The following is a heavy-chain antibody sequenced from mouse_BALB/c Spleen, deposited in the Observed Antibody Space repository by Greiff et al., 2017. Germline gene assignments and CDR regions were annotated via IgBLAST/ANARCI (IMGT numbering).Heavy chain of an antibody. CDR1: GYSFTGYN. CDR3: ARDYGSSEYFDY. D-gene: IGHD1-1*01. J-gene: IGHJ2*01. V-gene: IGHV1-39*01. Sequence: VHVKQSGPELEKPGASVKISCKASGYSFTGYNMNWVKQSNGKSLEWIGNIDPYYGGTSYNQKFKGKATLTVDKSSSTAYMQLKSLTSEDSAVYYCARDYGSSEYFDYWGQGTTLTVSS. CDR2: IDPYYGGT.